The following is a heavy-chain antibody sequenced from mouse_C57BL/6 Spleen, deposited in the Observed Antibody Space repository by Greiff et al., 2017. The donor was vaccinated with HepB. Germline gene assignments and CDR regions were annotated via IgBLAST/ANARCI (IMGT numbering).Heavy chain of an antibody. Sequence: LQESGPGLVQPSQSLSITCTVSGFSLTSYGVHWVRQSPGKGLEWLGVIWSGGSTDYNAAFISRLSISKDNSKSQVFFKMNSLRADDTAIYYCAKAYYSKGGFFDYWGQGTTLTVSS. J-gene: IGHJ2*01. D-gene: IGHD2-5*01. CDR3: AKAYYSKGGFFDY. V-gene: IGHV2-2*01. CDR2: IWSGGST. CDR1: GFSLTSYG.